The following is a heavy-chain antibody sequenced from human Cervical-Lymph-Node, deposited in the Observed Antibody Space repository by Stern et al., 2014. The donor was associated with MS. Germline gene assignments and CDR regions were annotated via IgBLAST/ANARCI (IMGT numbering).Heavy chain of an antibody. CDR3: ARQRYFDY. V-gene: IGHV5-51*01. CDR1: GYTFTYYW. CDR2: IFPGGSDI. Sequence: VQLVQSGPEVKRPGESLKISCQASGYTFTYYWIGWVRQMPGKGLEWIGTIFPGGSDIGYSPSSQGQVTISADKPSSTAYLQWTNLKASATAIYYCARQRYFDYWGQGTLVTVSS. J-gene: IGHJ4*02.